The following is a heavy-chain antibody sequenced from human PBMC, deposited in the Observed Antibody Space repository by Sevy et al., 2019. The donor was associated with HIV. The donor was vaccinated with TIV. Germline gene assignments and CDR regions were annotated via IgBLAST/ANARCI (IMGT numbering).Heavy chain of an antibody. CDR1: GFTFSSYA. Sequence: GGSLRLSCAASGFTFSSYAMIWVRQAPGKGLEWVSAIRGSGGSTYYADSVKGRFTISRDNSKNTLYLQMNSLRAEDTAVYYCAKDVISGSYGGAFDIWGQGTMVTVSS. V-gene: IGHV3-23*01. D-gene: IGHD1-26*01. CDR2: IRGSGGST. CDR3: AKDVISGSYGGAFDI. J-gene: IGHJ3*02.